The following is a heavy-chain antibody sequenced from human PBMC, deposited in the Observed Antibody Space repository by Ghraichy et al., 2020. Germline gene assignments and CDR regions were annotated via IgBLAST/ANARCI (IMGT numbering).Heavy chain of an antibody. J-gene: IGHJ4*02. CDR1: GGSFSGYY. CDR2: INHSGST. V-gene: IGHV4-34*01. D-gene: IGHD6-13*01. Sequence: SETLSLTCAVYGGSFSGYYWSWIRQPPGKGLEWIGEINHSGSTNYNPSLKSRVTISVDTSKNQFSLKLSSVTAADTAVYYCAREQLHHARPFDYWGQGTLVTVSS. CDR3: AREQLHHARPFDY.